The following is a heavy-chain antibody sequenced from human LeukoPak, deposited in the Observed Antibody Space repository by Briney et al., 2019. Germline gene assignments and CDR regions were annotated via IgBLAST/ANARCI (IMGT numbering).Heavy chain of an antibody. J-gene: IGHJ4*02. V-gene: IGHV4-4*07. D-gene: IGHD6-13*01. CDR2: IYTSGST. CDR3: ARDFATVPAAMLNEPGYSSSWFDY. CDR1: GGSISSYY. Sequence: PSETLSLTCTVSGGSISSYYWSWIRQPAGKGLEWIGRIYTSGSTNYNPSLKSRVTMSVDTSKNQFSLKLSSVTAADTAVYYCARDFATVPAAMLNEPGYSSSWFDYWGQGTLVTVSS.